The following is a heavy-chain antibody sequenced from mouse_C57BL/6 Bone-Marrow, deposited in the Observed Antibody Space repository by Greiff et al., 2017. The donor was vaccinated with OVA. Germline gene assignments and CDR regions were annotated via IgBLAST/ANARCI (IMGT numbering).Heavy chain of an antibody. CDR1: GFTFSDYG. Sequence: EVKLVESGGGLVKPGGSLKLSCAASGFTFSDYGMHWVRQAPEKGLEWVAYISSGSSTIYYAATVKGRFPISRANAKNTRFQQMTSLRSEDTAMYYCARPYYYGSSYDWYFDVWGTGTTVTVSS. CDR3: ARPYYYGSSYDWYFDV. J-gene: IGHJ1*03. D-gene: IGHD1-1*01. V-gene: IGHV5-17*01. CDR2: ISSGSSTI.